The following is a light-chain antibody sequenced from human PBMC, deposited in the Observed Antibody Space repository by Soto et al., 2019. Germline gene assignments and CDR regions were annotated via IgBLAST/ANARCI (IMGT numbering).Light chain of an antibody. V-gene: IGLV9-49*01. CDR2: VGTGGIVG. Sequence: QLVLTQPPSASASLGASVTLTCTLSSGYSNSKVDWYQQRPGKGPRFVMRVGTGGIVGSKGDGIPDRFSVLGSGLNRYLTIKNIQEEDESDYHCGADHGSGSNFVYVFGTGTKVTVL. CDR1: SGYSNSK. CDR3: GADHGSGSNFVYV. J-gene: IGLJ1*01.